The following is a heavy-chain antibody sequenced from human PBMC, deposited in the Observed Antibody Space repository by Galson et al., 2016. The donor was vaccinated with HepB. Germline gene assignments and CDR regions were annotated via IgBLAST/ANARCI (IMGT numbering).Heavy chain of an antibody. CDR3: ARDRRGYSYGFLDY. D-gene: IGHD5-18*01. CDR2: IYYSGST. V-gene: IGHV4-31*03. J-gene: IGHJ4*02. Sequence: TLSLTCTVSGGSISSGGYYWSWIRQHPGKGLEWIVYIYYSGSTYYKPSLKSRISISVDTSKNQFSLKLSSVTVADTAVYYCARDRRGYSYGFLDYWGQGILVTVSS. CDR1: GGSISSGGYY.